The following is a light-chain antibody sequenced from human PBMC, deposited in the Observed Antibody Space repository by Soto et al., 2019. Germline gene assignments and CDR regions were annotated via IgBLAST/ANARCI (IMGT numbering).Light chain of an antibody. Sequence: EIVMTQSPATLSVSPGERATLSCRASQSVSSNLAWYQQKPGQAPRLLIYGASTRATGIPARFSGSGSGTEFPLTISRLQSEEFAVYYCQQYNNWPLPFGGGTKVEIK. V-gene: IGKV3-15*01. CDR1: QSVSSN. J-gene: IGKJ4*01. CDR3: QQYNNWPLP. CDR2: GAS.